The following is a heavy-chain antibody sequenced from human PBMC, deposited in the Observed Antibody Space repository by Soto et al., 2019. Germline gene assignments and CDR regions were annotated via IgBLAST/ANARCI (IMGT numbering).Heavy chain of an antibody. D-gene: IGHD2-8*01. J-gene: IGHJ4*02. CDR3: AKMNGPPH. CDR1: GFTFSSYA. Sequence: EVQLLESGGGLVQPGGSLRLSCAASGFTFSSYAMRWVRQAPGKGLEWVSAISGSGDRTYYADSVKGRFTISRDNSRNTLYMKMNSLRGEDTAVYFCAKMNGPPHWGQGTLVTVSS. V-gene: IGHV3-23*01. CDR2: ISGSGDRT.